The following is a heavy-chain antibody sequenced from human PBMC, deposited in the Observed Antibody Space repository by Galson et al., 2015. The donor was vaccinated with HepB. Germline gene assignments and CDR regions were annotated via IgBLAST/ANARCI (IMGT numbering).Heavy chain of an antibody. Sequence: SLRLSCAASGFTFSSYGMHWVCQAPGKGLEWVAVIWYDGSNKYYADSVKGRFTISRDNSKNTLYLQMNSLRAEDTAVYYCARDRGCSSTSCSFYYYYGMDVWGQGTTVTVSS. J-gene: IGHJ6*02. V-gene: IGHV3-33*01. CDR1: GFTFSSYG. D-gene: IGHD2-2*01. CDR3: ARDRGCSSTSCSFYYYYGMDV. CDR2: IWYDGSNK.